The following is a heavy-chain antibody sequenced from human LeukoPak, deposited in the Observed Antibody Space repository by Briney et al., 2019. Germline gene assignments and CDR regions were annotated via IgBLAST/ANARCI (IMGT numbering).Heavy chain of an antibody. V-gene: IGHV1-2*02. CDR2: INPKSGGT. J-gene: IGHJ4*02. D-gene: IGHD5-24*01. CDR1: GYTFTDYY. CDR3: ARVPEDGYKYDY. Sequence: ASVKVSCKASGYTFTDYYMHWVRQAPGQGLEWMGWINPKSGGTNYAQRFQGRVTFTRDTTISTGYMELTRLRSDDTAVYYCARVPEDGYKYDYWGQGTLVTVSS.